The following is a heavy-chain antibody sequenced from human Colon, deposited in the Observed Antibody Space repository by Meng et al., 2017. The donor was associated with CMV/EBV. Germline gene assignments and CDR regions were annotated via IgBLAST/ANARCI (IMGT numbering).Heavy chain of an antibody. CDR1: GYTFTDYY. D-gene: IGHD4-11*01. J-gene: IGHJ5*02. CDR2: VDPEDGET. Sequence: CKVSGYTFTDYYIYWVQQAPGKGLEWMGLVDPEDGETIYAEKFQGRVTITADTSTDTAYMQLSNLRSEDTAVYYCATVDYRKISWFDPWGQGTLVTVSS. V-gene: IGHV1-69-2*01. CDR3: ATVDYRKISWFDP.